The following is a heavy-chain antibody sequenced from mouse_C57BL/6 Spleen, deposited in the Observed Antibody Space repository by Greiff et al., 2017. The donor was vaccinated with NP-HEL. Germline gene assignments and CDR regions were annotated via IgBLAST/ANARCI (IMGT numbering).Heavy chain of an antibody. CDR1: GYTFTSYW. D-gene: IGHD1-1*01. J-gene: IGHJ3*01. Sequence: VQLQQPGAELVMPGASVKLSCKASGYTFTSYWMHWVKQRPGQGLEWIGEIDPSDSYTNYNQKFKGKSTLTVDKSSSTAYMQLSSLTSEDSAVYYCASLYALGGFAYWGQGTLVTVSA. CDR2: IDPSDSYT. V-gene: IGHV1-69*01. CDR3: ASLYALGGFAY.